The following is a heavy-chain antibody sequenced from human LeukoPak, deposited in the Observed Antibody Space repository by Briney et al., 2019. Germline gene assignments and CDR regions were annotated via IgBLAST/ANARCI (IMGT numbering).Heavy chain of an antibody. V-gene: IGHV1-69*13. J-gene: IGHJ4*02. Sequence: GASVKVSCKASGVTFSSYAISWVRQATGQGLEWMGGNIPIFGTANYAQKFQGRVTITADESTSTAYLELSSLRSEDTAVYYCARDIHYDSSGYYHPHFDYWGQGTLVTVSS. D-gene: IGHD3-22*01. CDR2: NIPIFGTA. CDR3: ARDIHYDSSGYYHPHFDY. CDR1: GVTFSSYA.